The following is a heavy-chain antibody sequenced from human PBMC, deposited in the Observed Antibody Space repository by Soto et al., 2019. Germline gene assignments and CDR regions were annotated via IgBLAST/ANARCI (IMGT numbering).Heavy chain of an antibody. CDR2: DYFSGNT. CDR1: GDSVTTSY. J-gene: IGHJ4*02. Sequence: TWETLSLTFTVSGDSVTTSYWFWIRQPPRKGLEWIGFDYFSGNTKYNPSLESRLNMSVEVSKNQISLNLNSVTAPDTAVYYCGRAPYASAPTYVEFWGQGTLVTV. V-gene: IGHV4-59*02. CDR3: GRAPYASAPTYVEF. D-gene: IGHD3-10*01.